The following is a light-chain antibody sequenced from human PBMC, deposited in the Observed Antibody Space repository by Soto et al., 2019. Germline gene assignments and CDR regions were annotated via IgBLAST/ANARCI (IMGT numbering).Light chain of an antibody. J-gene: IGKJ1*01. V-gene: IGKV3-15*01. CDR2: GAS. Sequence: EIVRTQSPATLSVSPGERATLSCRASQSVGKKLAGYQQKPGQAPRLLIYGASTRATDIPARLSGSGSGTEFTLTFSSLQSEDFAVYYCQQYNNWPLWTFGPGTKVEIK. CDR1: QSVGKK. CDR3: QQYNNWPLWT.